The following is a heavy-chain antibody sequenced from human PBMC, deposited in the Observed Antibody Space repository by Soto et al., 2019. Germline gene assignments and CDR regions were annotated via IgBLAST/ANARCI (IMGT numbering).Heavy chain of an antibody. V-gene: IGHV3-48*03. CDR2: ISSSGSTI. CDR1: GFTFSSYE. Sequence: GGSLRLSCAASGFTFSSYEMNWVRQSPGKGLEWVSYISSSGSTIYYADSVKGRFTISRDNAKNSLYLQMNSLRAEDTAVYYCARVGSLTVTTPLYDYWGQGTLVTVSS. D-gene: IGHD4-4*01. J-gene: IGHJ4*02. CDR3: ARVGSLTVTTPLYDY.